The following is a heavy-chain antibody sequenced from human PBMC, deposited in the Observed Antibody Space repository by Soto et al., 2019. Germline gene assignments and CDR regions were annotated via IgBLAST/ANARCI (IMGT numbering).Heavy chain of an antibody. D-gene: IGHD6-19*01. CDR2: ISAYNGNT. V-gene: IGHV1-18*01. J-gene: IGHJ3*02. CDR1: GYTFTSYG. Sequence: ASVKVSCKASGYTFTSYGISWVRQAPGQGLEWMGWISAYNGNTNYAQKLQGRVTMTTDTSTSTAYMELRSLRSDDTAVYYCARDRARVGGAVAADDAFDIWGQGTMVTVSS. CDR3: ARDRARVGGAVAADDAFDI.